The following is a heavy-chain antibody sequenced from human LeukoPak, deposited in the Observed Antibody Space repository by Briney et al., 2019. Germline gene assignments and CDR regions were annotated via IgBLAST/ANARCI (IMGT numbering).Heavy chain of an antibody. J-gene: IGHJ4*02. D-gene: IGHD6-19*01. CDR3: ARHGSDWTFDY. Sequence: PSETLSLTCTVSGGSISSHYWSWIRQPPGKGLEWIGYIDYSGSTIYNPSLKSQFTISVDTSKNQFSLKQSSVTAADTAVYYCARHGSDWTFDYWGQGILVTVSS. V-gene: IGHV4-59*08. CDR1: GGSISSHY. CDR2: IDYSGST.